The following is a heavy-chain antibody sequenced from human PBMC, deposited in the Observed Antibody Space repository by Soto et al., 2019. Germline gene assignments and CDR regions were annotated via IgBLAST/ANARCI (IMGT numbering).Heavy chain of an antibody. CDR1: GGSISSYY. CDR2: IYYSGST. J-gene: IGHJ5*02. Sequence: SETLSLTCTVSGGSISSYYWSWIRQPPGKGLEWIGYIYYSGSTNYNPSLKSRVTMSVDTSKNQFSLKLSSVTAADTAVYYCARQASGYYYGWFDPWGQGTLVTVSS. CDR3: ARQASGYYYGWFDP. D-gene: IGHD3-22*01. V-gene: IGHV4-59*08.